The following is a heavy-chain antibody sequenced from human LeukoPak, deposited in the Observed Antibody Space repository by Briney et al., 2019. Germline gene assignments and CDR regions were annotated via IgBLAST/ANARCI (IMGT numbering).Heavy chain of an antibody. CDR2: ISNDGSSK. V-gene: IGHV3-30*18. CDR1: GFTLSSYG. D-gene: IGHD6-6*01. CDR3: AKGLSSPYYFDY. Sequence: GGSLRLSCAASGFTLSSYGMHWVRQAPGKGLEWVAVISNDGSSKYYADSVKGRFTISRDNSKNTLYLQMNSLRPEDTAVYYCAKGLSSPYYFDYWGQGTLVTVSS. J-gene: IGHJ4*02.